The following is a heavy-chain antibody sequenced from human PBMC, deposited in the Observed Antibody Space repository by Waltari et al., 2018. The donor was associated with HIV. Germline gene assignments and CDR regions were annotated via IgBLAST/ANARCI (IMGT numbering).Heavy chain of an antibody. D-gene: IGHD3-22*01. Sequence: EVQLVESGGGLVQPGGSLRLSLAASGYSFGDYGIPWVRQTPGKGLEWVADISGSGGVTRYADSVKGRFTISRDNTKNTLFLQMNSLRGEDTAVYYCAKDSYYDSFVRGMDVWGQGTSVTVSS. V-gene: IGHV3-23*04. CDR3: AKDSYYDSFVRGMDV. CDR1: GYSFGDYG. J-gene: IGHJ6*02. CDR2: ISGSGGVT.